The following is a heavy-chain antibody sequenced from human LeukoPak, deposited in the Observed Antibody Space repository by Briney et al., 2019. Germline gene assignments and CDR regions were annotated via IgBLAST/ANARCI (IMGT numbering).Heavy chain of an antibody. CDR2: IYYSGST. V-gene: IGHV4-39*01. J-gene: IGHJ5*02. D-gene: IGHD5-18*01. CDR1: GGSISSSSYY. Sequence: SETLSLTCTVSGGSISSSSYYWGWIRQPPGKGLEWIGSIYYSGSTYYNPSLKSRVTISVDTSKNQFSLKLSSVTAADTAVYYCARSVYSYGYGSWFDPWGQGTLVTVSS. CDR3: ARSVYSYGYGSWFDP.